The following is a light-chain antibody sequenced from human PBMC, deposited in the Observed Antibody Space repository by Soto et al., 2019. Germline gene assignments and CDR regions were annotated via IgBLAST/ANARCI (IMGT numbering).Light chain of an antibody. J-gene: IGLJ2*01. CDR1: SSNIGAGYD. CDR3: QSYDSSLSAVV. CDR2: GNS. Sequence: QSVLTQPPSVSGAPGQRVTISCTGSSSNIGAGYDVHWYQQLPGTAPKLLIYGNSNRPSGVPDRFSGSKSGTSASLAITGLQAEDEGDYYCQSYDSSLSAVVFGGGTKRTVL. V-gene: IGLV1-40*01.